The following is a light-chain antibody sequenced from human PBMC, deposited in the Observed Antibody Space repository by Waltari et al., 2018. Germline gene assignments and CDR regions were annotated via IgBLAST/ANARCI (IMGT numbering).Light chain of an antibody. CDR3: CSYAGSSTHVV. CDR2: EVT. V-gene: IGLV2-23*02. Sequence: QPALTQPAPVSGSPGQSITITCTGPSSDAGSYNLVPWYQQHPGKAPKLMIYEVTKPPSGASNRFSGSKSGNTASLTISGLQAEDEADYYCCSYAGSSTHVVFGGGTKLTVL. J-gene: IGLJ2*01. CDR1: SSDAGSYNL.